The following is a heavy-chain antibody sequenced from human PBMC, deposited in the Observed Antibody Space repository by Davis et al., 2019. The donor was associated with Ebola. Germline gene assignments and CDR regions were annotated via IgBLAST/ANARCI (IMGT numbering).Heavy chain of an antibody. J-gene: IGHJ4*02. CDR3: AKGYSSGWYLGYFDY. Sequence: GESLKISCAASGFTFDDYAMHWVRQAPGKGLEWVSVIYSGGSTYYADSVKGRFTISRDNSKNTLYLQMNSLRAEDTAVYYCAKGYSSGWYLGYFDYWDQGTLVTVSS. V-gene: IGHV3-23*03. CDR2: IYSGGST. D-gene: IGHD6-19*01. CDR1: GFTFDDYA.